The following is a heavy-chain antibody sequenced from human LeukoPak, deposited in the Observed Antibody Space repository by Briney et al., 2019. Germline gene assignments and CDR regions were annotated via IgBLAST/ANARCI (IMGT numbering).Heavy chain of an antibody. CDR3: ARNGTYTSASRFDC. CDR2: ISSSSSDM. J-gene: IGHJ4*02. CDR1: GFTFSSYY. D-gene: IGHD3-16*01. V-gene: IGHV3-21*01. Sequence: PGGSLRLSCAASGFTFSSYYMNWVRQAPGKGLEWVSSISSSSSDMRYADALKGRFTTYRDNAKSSLYLQMNSLRAEDTAVYYCARNGTYTSASRFDCWGQGTLVTVSS.